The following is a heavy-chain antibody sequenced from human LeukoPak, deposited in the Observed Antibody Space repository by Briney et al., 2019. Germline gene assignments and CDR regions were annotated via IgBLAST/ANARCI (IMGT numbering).Heavy chain of an antibody. Sequence: SETLSLTYTVSGGSISSYYWSWIRQPPGKGLEWIGYIYYSGSTNYNPSLKSRVTISVDTSKNQFSLKLSSVTAADTAVYYCARGPPTYRLYYFDYWGQGTLVTVSS. J-gene: IGHJ4*02. CDR3: ARGPPTYRLYYFDY. CDR2: IYYSGST. CDR1: GGSISSYY. V-gene: IGHV4-59*01.